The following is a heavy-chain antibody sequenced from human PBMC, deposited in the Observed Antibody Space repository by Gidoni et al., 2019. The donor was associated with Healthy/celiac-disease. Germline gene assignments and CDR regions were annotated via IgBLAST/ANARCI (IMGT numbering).Heavy chain of an antibody. J-gene: IGHJ3*02. D-gene: IGHD3-3*01. CDR3: ARGERITIFGVVIIKAAFDI. V-gene: IGHV4-34*01. Sequence: QVQLQQWGAGLLKPSETLSLTCAVYGGSFSGYYWSWIRQPPGKGLEWIGEINHSGSTNYNPSLKSRVTISVDTSKNQFSLKLSSVTAANTAVYYCARGERITIFGVVIIKAAFDIWGQGTMVTVSS. CDR2: INHSGST. CDR1: GGSFSGYY.